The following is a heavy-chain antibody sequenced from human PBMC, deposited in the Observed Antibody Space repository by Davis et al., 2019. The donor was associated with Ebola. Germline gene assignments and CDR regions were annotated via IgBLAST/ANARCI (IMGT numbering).Heavy chain of an antibody. J-gene: IGHJ3*02. D-gene: IGHD3-16*01. CDR1: GFTFSSYS. V-gene: IGHV3-21*01. Sequence: GGSLRLSCAASGFTFSSYSINWVRQAPGKGLEWVSSISSRSNYIYYAGSVKGRFTISRDNAKNSLFLQMNSLRAEDTAVYYCARVDVSSAFDIWGRGTMVTVSS. CDR3: ARVDVSSAFDI. CDR2: ISSRSNYI.